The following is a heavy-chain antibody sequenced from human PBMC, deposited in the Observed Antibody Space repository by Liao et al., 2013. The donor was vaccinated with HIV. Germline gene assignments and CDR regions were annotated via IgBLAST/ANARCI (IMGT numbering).Heavy chain of an antibody. CDR2: IYTSGST. J-gene: IGHJ4*02. D-gene: IGHD6-13*01. Sequence: QVQLQESGPGLVKPSQTLSLTCTVSGGSISSGSYYWSWIRQPAGKGLEWIGRIYTSGSTNYNPSLKSRVTISVDTSKNQFSLKLSSVTAADTAVYYCARAVAAAGTMDYWGQGTLVTVSS. V-gene: IGHV4-61*02. CDR3: ARAVAAAGTMDY. CDR1: GGSISSGSYY.